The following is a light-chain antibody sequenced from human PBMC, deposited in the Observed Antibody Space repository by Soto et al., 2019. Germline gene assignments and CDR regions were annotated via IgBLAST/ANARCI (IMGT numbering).Light chain of an antibody. CDR2: EVS. J-gene: IGLJ1*01. CDR3: SSYAGSNNYP. Sequence: QSALTQPPSASGSPGQSVTISCTGTSSDVRGYNYVSWYQQHPGKAPKLMIYEVSKRPSGVPDRFSGSKSGNTASLTVSGLQAEDEADYYCSSYAGSNNYPFGTGTKVTVL. CDR1: SSDVRGYNY. V-gene: IGLV2-8*01.